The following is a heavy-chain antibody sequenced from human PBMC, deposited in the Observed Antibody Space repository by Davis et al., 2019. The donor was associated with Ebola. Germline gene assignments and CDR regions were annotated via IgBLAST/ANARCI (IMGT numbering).Heavy chain of an antibody. V-gene: IGHV3-9*01. CDR1: GFTFDDYA. D-gene: IGHD4-17*01. Sequence: PGGSLRLSCAASGFTFDDYAMHWVRQAPGKGLEWVSGISWNSGSIGYADSVKGRFTISRDNAKNSLYLQMNSLRDEDTAVYYCARENGDYPDYLGQGTLVTVSS. CDR2: ISWNSGSI. J-gene: IGHJ4*02. CDR3: ARENGDYPDY.